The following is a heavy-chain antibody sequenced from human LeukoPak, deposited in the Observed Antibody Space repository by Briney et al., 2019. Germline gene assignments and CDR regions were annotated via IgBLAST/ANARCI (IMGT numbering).Heavy chain of an antibody. V-gene: IGHV3-66*02. J-gene: IGHJ6*02. CDR2: IYSGGST. CDR3: ARDRIRGQRGYGMDV. D-gene: IGHD3-10*01. CDR1: GFTVSSNY. Sequence: GRSLRLSCAASGFTVSSNYMSWVRQAPGKGLEWVSVIYSGGSTYYADSVKGRFTISRDNSKNTLYLQMNSLRAEDTAVYYCARDRIRGQRGYGMDVWGQGTTVTVSS.